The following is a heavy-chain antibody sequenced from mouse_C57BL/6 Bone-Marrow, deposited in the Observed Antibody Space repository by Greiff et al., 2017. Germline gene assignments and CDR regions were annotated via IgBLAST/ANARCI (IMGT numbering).Heavy chain of an antibody. J-gene: IGHJ1*03. CDR3: ARVPSTVVASDWYCDV. V-gene: IGHV3-6*01. CDR2: ISYDGSN. Sequence: EVKLMESGPGLVKPSQSLSLTCSVTGYSITSGYYWNWIRQFPGNKLEWMGYISYDGSNNYNPSLKNRISITRDTSKNQFFLKLNSVTTEDTATYYCARVPSTVVASDWYCDVWGTGTTVTVSS. CDR1: GYSITSGYY. D-gene: IGHD1-1*01.